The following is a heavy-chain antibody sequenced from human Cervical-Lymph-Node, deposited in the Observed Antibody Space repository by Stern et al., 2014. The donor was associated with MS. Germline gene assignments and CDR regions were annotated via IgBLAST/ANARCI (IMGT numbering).Heavy chain of an antibody. J-gene: IGHJ4*02. CDR2: SKYDGSRT. Sequence: EVQLVESGGGLVQPGGSLRLSCAASGFTFSSYWMHWVRQAPGKGLVWVTGSKYDGSRTNYADSVKGRFTISRDNAKSTLFLQMNSLRADDTAVYYCASNNHYGVSLDYWGQGALVTVSS. CDR1: GFTFSSYW. D-gene: IGHD4-17*01. V-gene: IGHV3-74*02. CDR3: ASNNHYGVSLDY.